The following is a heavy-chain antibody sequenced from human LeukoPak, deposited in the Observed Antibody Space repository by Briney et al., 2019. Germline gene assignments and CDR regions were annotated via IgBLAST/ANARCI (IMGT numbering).Heavy chain of an antibody. Sequence: AETLSLTCIVSGGSITSNGYYWAWIRQPPDMGLEWMGSIYQSGTTYYNSSLKCRVSMSIATSKNQFSLTLRSVTAADTAVYFCARGGTMVSTIGYWGQGTLVTVSS. CDR1: GGSITSNGYY. V-gene: IGHV4-39*07. CDR3: ARGGTMVSTIGY. D-gene: IGHD4/OR15-4a*01. CDR2: IYQSGTT. J-gene: IGHJ4*02.